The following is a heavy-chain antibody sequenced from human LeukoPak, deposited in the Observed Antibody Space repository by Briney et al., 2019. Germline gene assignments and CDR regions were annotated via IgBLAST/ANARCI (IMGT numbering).Heavy chain of an antibody. CDR2: ISFDGSNE. D-gene: IGHD3-10*01. J-gene: IGHJ4*02. CDR1: GFTFSRYA. V-gene: IGHV3-30-3*01. CDR3: ARVGYYSSGPFSYFDY. Sequence: PGGSLRLSCAASGFTFSRYAMHWVRQAPGKGLEWVSVISFDGSNEYYADSVKGRFTISRDSSENTLYLQMNSLGVEDTAVYYCARVGYYSSGPFSYFDYWGQGTLVTVSS.